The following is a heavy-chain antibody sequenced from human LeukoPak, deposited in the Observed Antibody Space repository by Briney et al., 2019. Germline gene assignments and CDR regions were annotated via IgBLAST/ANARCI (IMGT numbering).Heavy chain of an antibody. D-gene: IGHD3-22*01. CDR3: ARLKGTDSSGYYALDY. CDR2: IYPGDSDT. CDR1: GYSFTSYW. Sequence: GESLKISCKGSGYSFTSYWIGWVRQMPGKGLEWMWIIYPGDSDTRYSPSFQGQVTISADKSISTAYLQWSSLKASDTAMYYCARLKGTDSSGYYALDYWGQGTLVTVSS. J-gene: IGHJ4*02. V-gene: IGHV5-51*01.